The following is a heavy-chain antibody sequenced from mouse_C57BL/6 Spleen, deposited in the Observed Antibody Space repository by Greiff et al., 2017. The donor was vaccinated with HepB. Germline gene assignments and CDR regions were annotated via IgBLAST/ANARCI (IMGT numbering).Heavy chain of an antibody. CDR2: ISGGGGNT. D-gene: IGHD2-4*01. Sequence: DVKLVESGGGLVKPGGSLKLSCAASGFTFSSYTMSWVRQTPEKRLEWVATISGGGGNTYYPDSVKGRFTISRDNAKNTLYLQMSSLRSEDTALYYCARHDYDYDGLDYWGQGTTLTVSS. CDR1: GFTFSSYT. V-gene: IGHV5-9*01. CDR3: ARHDYDYDGLDY. J-gene: IGHJ2*01.